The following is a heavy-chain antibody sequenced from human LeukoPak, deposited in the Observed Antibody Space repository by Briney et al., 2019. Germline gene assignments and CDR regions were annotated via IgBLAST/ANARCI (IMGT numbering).Heavy chain of an antibody. CDR1: GGSISSSSYY. J-gene: IGHJ3*02. V-gene: IGHV4-39*01. D-gene: IGHD3-10*02. Sequence: PSETLSLTCTVSGGSISSSSYYWGWIRQPPGKGLEWIGSIYYSGSTYYNPSLKSRVTTSVDASKNHFSLTLSSVTAADTAVYHCARHMTTDMLDAFDIWGQGTMVIISS. CDR2: IYYSGST. CDR3: ARHMTTDMLDAFDI.